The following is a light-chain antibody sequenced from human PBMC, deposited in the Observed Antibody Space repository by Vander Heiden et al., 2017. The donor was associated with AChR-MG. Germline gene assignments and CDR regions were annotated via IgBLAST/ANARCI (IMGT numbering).Light chain of an antibody. J-gene: IGKJ2*01. CDR3: QPFNTSPST. CDR1: QGISNS. Sequence: DIQMTQSASTLSASVGDRVISTCRATQGISNSLAWYQQKPGEAPKLLISKPSSLESGVPSRFTVSGSGAAYTLTISSLQPDDFATYYCQPFNTSPSTFGQGTRLEIK. V-gene: IGKV1-5*03. CDR2: KPS.